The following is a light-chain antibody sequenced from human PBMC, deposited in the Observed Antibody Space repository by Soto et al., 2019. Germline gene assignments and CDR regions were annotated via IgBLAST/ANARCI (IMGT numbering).Light chain of an antibody. CDR3: QQYNIWSLYT. V-gene: IGKV3-15*01. CDR1: HSVGSD. CDR2: GAA. J-gene: IGKJ2*01. Sequence: EIVMTQSPATLSVSPGDTATLSCRASHSVGSDLAWYRVKPGQAPRLLIYGAATRAIGIPGRFSGSGTRTEFSLTISSLQSEDSAVYYCQQYNIWSLYTFGQGTNLEIK.